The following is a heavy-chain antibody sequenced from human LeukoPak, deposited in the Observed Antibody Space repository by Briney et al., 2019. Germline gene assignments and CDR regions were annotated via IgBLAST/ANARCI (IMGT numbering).Heavy chain of an antibody. CDR1: GGSISSYY. D-gene: IGHD3-16*01. Sequence: PSETLSLTCTVSGGSISSYYWSWIRQPAGKGLEWIGRMYTSGSTNHNPSLKSRVTMSVDTSKNQFSLKLSSVTAADTAVYYCARDQAGSHRLGYYYYMDVWGKGTTVTVSS. J-gene: IGHJ6*03. V-gene: IGHV4-4*07. CDR3: ARDQAGSHRLGYYYYMDV. CDR2: MYTSGST.